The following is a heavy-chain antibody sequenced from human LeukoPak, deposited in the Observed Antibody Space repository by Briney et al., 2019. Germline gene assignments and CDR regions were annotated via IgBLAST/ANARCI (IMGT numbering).Heavy chain of an antibody. CDR1: RFTFSSYG. CDR3: AKDEWLANSYYFDY. D-gene: IGHD6-19*01. J-gene: IGHJ4*02. CDR2: ISYDGSNK. Sequence: PGGSLRLSCAASRFTFSSYGMHWVRQAPGKGLEWVAVISYDGSNKYYADSVKGRFTISRDNSKNTLYLQMNSLSAEDTAVYYCAKDEWLANSYYFDYWGQGTLVTVSS. V-gene: IGHV3-30*18.